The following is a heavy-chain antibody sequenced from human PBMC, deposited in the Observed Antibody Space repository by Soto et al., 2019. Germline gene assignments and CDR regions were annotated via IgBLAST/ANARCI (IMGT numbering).Heavy chain of an antibody. V-gene: IGHV4-59*12. D-gene: IGHD3-10*01. CDR3: AKDGLRGPLGSGNNWFDP. CDR1: GGSISNYY. Sequence: SETLSLTCTVSGGSISNYYWSWIRQPPGKGLEWIGCIFYSGSTNYSPSLRSRVTISVDTSKNTLYLQMNSLRAEDTAVYYCAKDGLRGPLGSGNNWFDPWGQGTLVTVSS. J-gene: IGHJ5*02. CDR2: IFYSGST.